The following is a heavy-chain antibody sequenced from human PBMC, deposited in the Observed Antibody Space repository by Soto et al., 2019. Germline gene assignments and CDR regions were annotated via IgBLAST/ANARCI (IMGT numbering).Heavy chain of an antibody. CDR3: AKDLRLFTIFGEYYGMDV. D-gene: IGHD3-3*01. V-gene: IGHV3-30*18. Sequence: HPGGSLRLSCAASGFTFSSYGMHWVRQAPGKGLEWVAVISYDGSNKYYADSVKGRFTISRDNSKNTLYLQMNSLRAEDTAVYYCAKDLRLFTIFGEYYGMDVWGQGTTVTVSS. CDR1: GFTFSSYG. J-gene: IGHJ6*02. CDR2: ISYDGSNK.